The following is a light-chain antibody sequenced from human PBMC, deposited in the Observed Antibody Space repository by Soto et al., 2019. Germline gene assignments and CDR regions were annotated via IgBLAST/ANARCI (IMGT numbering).Light chain of an antibody. CDR3: QQYGSAPWT. CDR2: GAS. Sequence: EIVLTQSPGTLSLSPEERATLSCRASQSVSSSYLAWYQQKPGQAPRLLIYGASSRATGIPDSFSGSGSGTDFTLIISRLEPEDFAVYYCQQYGSAPWTFGQGTKV. J-gene: IGKJ1*01. V-gene: IGKV3-20*01. CDR1: QSVSSSY.